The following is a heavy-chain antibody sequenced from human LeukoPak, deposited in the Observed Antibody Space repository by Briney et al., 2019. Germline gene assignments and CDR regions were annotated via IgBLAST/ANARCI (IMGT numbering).Heavy chain of an antibody. V-gene: IGHV1-18*01. CDR2: INVYNGNT. CDR1: GYTFTTSG. Sequence: ASVKASCKASGYTFTTSGINWVRQAPGQGLEWMGCINVYNGNTNYAQKFQGRITMTRDTSTSTAYMELRSLKSDDTAVYYCARVHYDSSGLHAFDIWGQGTMVTVSS. CDR3: ARVHYDSSGLHAFDI. D-gene: IGHD3-22*01. J-gene: IGHJ3*02.